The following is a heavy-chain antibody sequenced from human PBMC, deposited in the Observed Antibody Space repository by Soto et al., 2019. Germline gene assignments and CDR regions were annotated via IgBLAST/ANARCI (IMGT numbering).Heavy chain of an antibody. CDR1: GYTFTSYG. Sequence: GASVKPSCKASGYTFTSYGISCVRQAPEQGLEWMGWISAYNGNTNYAQKLQGRVTMTTDTSTSTAYMELRSLRSDDTAVYYCARVLEQQLVDRWFDPWGQGTLVTVSS. V-gene: IGHV1-18*01. CDR2: ISAYNGNT. J-gene: IGHJ5*02. D-gene: IGHD6-13*01. CDR3: ARVLEQQLVDRWFDP.